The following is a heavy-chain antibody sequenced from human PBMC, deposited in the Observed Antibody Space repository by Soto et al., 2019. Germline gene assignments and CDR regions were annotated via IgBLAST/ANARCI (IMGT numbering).Heavy chain of an antibody. D-gene: IGHD5-18*01. V-gene: IGHV1-69*13. CDR3: ASGPASYGTLFDY. J-gene: IGHJ4*02. CDR1: GGTFSSYA. Sequence: AASVKVSCKASGGTFSSYAISWVRQAPGQGLEWMGGIIPIFGTANYAQKFQGRVTITADESTSTAYVELSSLRSEDTAVYYCASGPASYGTLFDYWGQGTLVTVSS. CDR2: IIPIFGTA.